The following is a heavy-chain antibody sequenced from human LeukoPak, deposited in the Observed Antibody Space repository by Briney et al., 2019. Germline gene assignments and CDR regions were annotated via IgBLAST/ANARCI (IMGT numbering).Heavy chain of an antibody. V-gene: IGHV3-23*01. CDR1: GFTFSSYA. CDR3: ARDLGKQRYYYYGMDV. D-gene: IGHD3-16*01. CDR2: ISGSGGST. Sequence: GESLRLSCAASGFTFSSYAMSWVRQAPGKGLEWVSAISGSGGSTYYADSVKGRFTISRDNAKNSLYLQMNSLRAEDTAVYYCARDLGKQRYYYYGMDVWGQGTTVTVSS. J-gene: IGHJ6*02.